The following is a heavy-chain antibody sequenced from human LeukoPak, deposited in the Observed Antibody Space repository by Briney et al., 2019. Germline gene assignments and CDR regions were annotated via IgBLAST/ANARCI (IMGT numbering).Heavy chain of an antibody. CDR3: ARPTVTSYNWFDP. J-gene: IGHJ5*02. CDR1: GGSISSSSYS. Sequence: SETLSLTCTVSGGSISSSSYSWGWIRRPPGKGLEWIGSIHYTGSTSYNPSLKSRVTISVHTSKNQFSLQLSSVTAADTAVYYCARPTVTSYNWFDPWGQGTVVTVSS. V-gene: IGHV4-39*01. D-gene: IGHD4-17*01. CDR2: IHYTGST.